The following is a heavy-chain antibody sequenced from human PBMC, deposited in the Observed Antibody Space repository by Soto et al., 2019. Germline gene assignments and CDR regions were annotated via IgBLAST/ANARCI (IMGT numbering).Heavy chain of an antibody. J-gene: IGHJ6*02. CDR2: ISSSGSYI. CDR1: GFTFFTYS. Sequence: GGSLRLSCAASGFTFFTYSMNWVRQAPGKGLEWVSSISSSGSYIQYADSVKGRFTISRDNAKNSLYLQMNSLRDEDTAVYYCARLYYDYVWGQGTTVTVSS. D-gene: IGHD3-3*01. V-gene: IGHV3-21*01. CDR3: ARLYYDYV.